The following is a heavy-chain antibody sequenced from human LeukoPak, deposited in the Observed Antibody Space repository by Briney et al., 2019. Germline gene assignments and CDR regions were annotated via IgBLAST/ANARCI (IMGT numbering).Heavy chain of an antibody. CDR2: TRNKANSYTT. J-gene: IGHJ3*02. CDR1: GFTFTTYA. D-gene: IGHD3-22*01. V-gene: IGHV3-72*01. Sequence: GGSLRLSCAASGFTFTTYAMSWVRQAPGKGLEWVGRTRNKANSYTTEYAASVKGRFTISRDDSKNSLYLQMNSLKTEDTAVYYCASVRPSDYYRLEAFDIWGQGTMVTVSS. CDR3: ASVRPSDYYRLEAFDI.